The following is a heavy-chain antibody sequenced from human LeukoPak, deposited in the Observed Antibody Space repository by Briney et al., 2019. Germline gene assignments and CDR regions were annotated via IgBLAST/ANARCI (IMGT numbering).Heavy chain of an antibody. CDR1: GFTFSSYW. J-gene: IGHJ5*02. CDR3: TKTYDR. V-gene: IGHV3-7*01. CDR2: IKQDGSEK. Sequence: GGPLRLSCGASGFTFSSYWMTWVRQAPGKGLEWVANIKQDGSEKYYVDSVKGRFTISRDNAKNSLYLQMNSLRAEDTAVYYCTKTYDRWGQGTLVTVSS.